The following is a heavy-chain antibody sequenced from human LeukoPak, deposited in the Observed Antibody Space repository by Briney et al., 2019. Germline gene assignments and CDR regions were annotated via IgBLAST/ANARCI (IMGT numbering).Heavy chain of an antibody. J-gene: IGHJ6*03. Sequence: GSVKVSCKALGYTFTSNYMHWVRQAPGQGPEWMGVISPSGGSTTYAQKFQGRVTLTRDTSISTAYMELSRLRSDDTAVYYCARGMEPYYYMDVWGKGTTVTVSS. CDR1: GYTFTSNY. CDR3: ARGMEPYYYMDV. V-gene: IGHV1-46*01. CDR2: ISPSGGST. D-gene: IGHD1-26*01.